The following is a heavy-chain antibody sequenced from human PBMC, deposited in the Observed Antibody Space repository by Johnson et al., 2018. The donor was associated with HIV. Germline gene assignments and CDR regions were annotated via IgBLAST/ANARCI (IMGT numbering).Heavy chain of an antibody. D-gene: IGHD5-24*01. CDR2: IYSGGST. J-gene: IGHJ3*02. CDR1: GFTVSSNY. CDR3: AREMAATNAWALDI. V-gene: IGHV3-53*01. Sequence: VQLVESGGDLIQPGGSLRLSCAASGFTVSSNYMTWVRQAPGKGLEWVSVIYSGGSTYYADSVKGRFTISRDNSKNTLYLQINSLRAEDTAVYYCAREMAATNAWALDIWGQGTMVTVSS.